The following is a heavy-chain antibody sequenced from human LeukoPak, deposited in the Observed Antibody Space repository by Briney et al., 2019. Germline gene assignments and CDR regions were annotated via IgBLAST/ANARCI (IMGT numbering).Heavy chain of an antibody. CDR3: ARSYYGPGSYESFGY. J-gene: IGHJ4*02. Sequence: SVKVSCKASGGTFSSYAISWVRQAPGQGLEWIGGIIPIFGTANYAQKFQGRVTITADESTSTAYMELSSLRSEDTAAYYCARSYYGPGSYESFGYWGQGTLVTVSS. V-gene: IGHV1-69*01. D-gene: IGHD3-10*01. CDR2: IIPIFGTA. CDR1: GGTFSSYA.